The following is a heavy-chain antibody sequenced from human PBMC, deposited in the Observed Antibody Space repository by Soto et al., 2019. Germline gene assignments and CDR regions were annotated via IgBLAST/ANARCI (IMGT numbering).Heavy chain of an antibody. CDR1: GGSISSSSYY. D-gene: IGHD2-15*01. CDR2: LYYSGST. V-gene: IGHV4-39*01. J-gene: IGHJ4*02. Sequence: QLQLQESGPGLVKPSETLSLTCTVSGGSISSSSYYWGWIRQPPGKGLEWIGSLYYSGSTYYNPSLKSRVTISVDTSKNLFSLKLSSVTAAVTAVYYCARQSRYCSGCSCQGGYWGQGTLVTVSS. CDR3: ARQSRYCSGCSCQGGY.